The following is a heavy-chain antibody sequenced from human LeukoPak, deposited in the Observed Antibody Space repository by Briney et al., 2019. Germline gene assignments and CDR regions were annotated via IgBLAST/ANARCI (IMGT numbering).Heavy chain of an antibody. CDR3: ARDGPGDAFDI. V-gene: IGHV3-74*01. CDR2: INSDGGST. Sequence: GGSLRLSCAASGFTFSNYWMHWVRQAPGKGLEWVSRINSDGGSTSYADSVKVRFTISRDNAKNTLYLQMNSLRAEDTAVYYCARDGPGDAFDIWGQGTMVTVSS. J-gene: IGHJ3*02. CDR1: GFTFSNYW.